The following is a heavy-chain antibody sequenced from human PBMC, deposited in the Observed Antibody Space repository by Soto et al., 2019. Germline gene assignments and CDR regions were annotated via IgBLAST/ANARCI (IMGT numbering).Heavy chain of an antibody. V-gene: IGHV4-59*01. D-gene: IGHD3-9*01. CDR2: IYYSGST. CDR1: GGSISSYY. J-gene: IGHJ6*02. Sequence: SETLSLTCTVSGGSISSYYWSWIRQPPGKGLEWIGYIYYSGSTNYNPSLKSRVTISVDTSKNQFSLKLSSVTAADTAVYYCARGGTTYYDILTGYYYAKEGSYYGMDVWGQGTTVTVSS. CDR3: ARGGTTYYDILTGYYYAKEGSYYGMDV.